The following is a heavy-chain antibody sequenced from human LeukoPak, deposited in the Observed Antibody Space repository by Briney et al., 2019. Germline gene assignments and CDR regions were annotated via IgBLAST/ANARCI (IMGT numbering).Heavy chain of an antibody. Sequence: SVKVSCKASGGTFSSYAISWVRQAPGQGLEWMGRIILILGIANYAQKFQGRVTITADKSTSTAYMELSSLRSEDTAVYYCARDQSYYDSSGYYPRNFDYWGQGTLVTVSS. J-gene: IGHJ4*02. V-gene: IGHV1-69*04. D-gene: IGHD3-22*01. CDR1: GGTFSSYA. CDR2: IILILGIA. CDR3: ARDQSYYDSSGYYPRNFDY.